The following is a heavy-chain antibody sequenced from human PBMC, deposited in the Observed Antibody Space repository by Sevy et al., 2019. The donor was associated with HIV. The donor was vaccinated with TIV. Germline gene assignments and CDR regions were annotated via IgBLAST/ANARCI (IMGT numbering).Heavy chain of an antibody. V-gene: IGHV3-49*03. J-gene: IGHJ4*02. CDR2: IRGKAHGGTT. CDR1: GFTFADYG. D-gene: IGHD3-9*01. Sequence: GGSLRLSCTASGFTFADYGMGWFRQAPGKGLEWVGFIRGKAHGGTTEYAASVKGRFTISRDDSKSIAYLQMNSLKNHDTDVYFCSRNGEDYYDILTGQFHFDYWGQGALVTVSS. CDR3: SRNGEDYYDILTGQFHFDY.